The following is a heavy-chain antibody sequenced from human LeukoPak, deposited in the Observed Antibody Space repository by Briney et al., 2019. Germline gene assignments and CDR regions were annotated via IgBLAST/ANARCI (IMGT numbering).Heavy chain of an antibody. D-gene: IGHD2-2*01. CDR1: GFTFSSYA. Sequence: PGGSLRLSCAASGFTFSSYAMSWVRQAPGKGLEWVSAISGSGGSTYYADSVKGRFTISRDNSKNTLYLQMNSLRAEDTAVYYCAKDRGVVVPAPNSFDPWGQGTLVTVSS. CDR2: ISGSGGST. J-gene: IGHJ5*02. V-gene: IGHV3-23*01. CDR3: AKDRGVVVPAPNSFDP.